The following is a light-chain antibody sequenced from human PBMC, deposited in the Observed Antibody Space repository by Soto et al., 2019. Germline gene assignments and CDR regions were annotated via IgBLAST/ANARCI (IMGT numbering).Light chain of an antibody. CDR2: KVS. J-gene: IGKJ1*01. CDR3: RQGTYWPQS. Sequence: DVVLSQSPLSLPVTPGQPASISCRSSGSLVSSDGDIYLNWFQQRPGQSPRGLIHKVSNRASGVPDRFSGSGSGTDFTLKISRVESEDVGVYYCRQGTYWPQSFGQGTKVEIK. V-gene: IGKV2-30*01. CDR1: GSLVSSDGDIY.